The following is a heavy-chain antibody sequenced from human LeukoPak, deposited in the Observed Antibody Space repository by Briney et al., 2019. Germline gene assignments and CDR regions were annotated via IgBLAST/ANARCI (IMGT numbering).Heavy chain of an antibody. D-gene: IGHD1-26*01. J-gene: IGHJ4*02. Sequence: ASVNVSCKASGYTFTSYYMHWVRQAPGQGLEWMGIINPSGGSTSYAQKFQGRLTMTRDMSTSTVYMELSSLRSEDTSVYYCARGEYSGSTGVWGQGTLVTVSS. CDR3: ARGEYSGSTGV. V-gene: IGHV1-46*01. CDR1: GYTFTSYY. CDR2: INPSGGST.